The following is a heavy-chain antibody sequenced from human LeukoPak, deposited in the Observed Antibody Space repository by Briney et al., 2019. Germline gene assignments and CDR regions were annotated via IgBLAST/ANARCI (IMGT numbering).Heavy chain of an antibody. CDR2: ISGVNT. Sequence: PGGSLRLSCATSGFAFSNYAMSWFRQAPGKGLEWVSGISGVNTYYADSVKGRFTISRDNSKNVLYVQMNRLRVEDTAVYFCAKDVCTSPRCLLSSDSWGQGTLVTVSS. J-gene: IGHJ4*02. CDR1: GFAFSNYA. D-gene: IGHD2-8*01. CDR3: AKDVCTSPRCLLSSDS. V-gene: IGHV3-23*01.